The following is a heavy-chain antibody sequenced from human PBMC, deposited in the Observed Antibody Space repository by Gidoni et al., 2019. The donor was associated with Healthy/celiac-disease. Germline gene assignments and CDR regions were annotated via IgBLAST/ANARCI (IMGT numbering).Heavy chain of an antibody. V-gene: IGHV3-21*01. Sequence: EVQLVESGGGLVKPGGSLRLSCAASGFTFSSYSMSCVRQAPGKGLEWVSSISSSSSYIYYADSVKGRFTISRDNAKNSLYLQMNSLRAEDTAVYYCARSSQGYYYDSATLSWWWFDPWGQGTLVTVSS. J-gene: IGHJ5*02. CDR3: ARSSQGYYYDSATLSWWWFDP. CDR1: GFTFSSYS. D-gene: IGHD3-22*01. CDR2: ISSSSSYI.